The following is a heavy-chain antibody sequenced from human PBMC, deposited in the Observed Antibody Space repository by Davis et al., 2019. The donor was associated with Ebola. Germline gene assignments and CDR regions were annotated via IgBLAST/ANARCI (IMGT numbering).Heavy chain of an antibody. CDR3: ARDLGTAMATE. V-gene: IGHV1-69*04. J-gene: IGHJ4*02. CDR2: IIPMLGIP. CDR1: GGTFSTYA. Sequence: AASVKVSCKASGGTFSTYAIDWVRQAPGQGLEWMGRIIPMLGIPNYAQRFQGRVTITADKSMSTAYMELSSLRSEDTAMYYSARDLGTAMATEWGQGTLVTVSS. D-gene: IGHD5-18*01.